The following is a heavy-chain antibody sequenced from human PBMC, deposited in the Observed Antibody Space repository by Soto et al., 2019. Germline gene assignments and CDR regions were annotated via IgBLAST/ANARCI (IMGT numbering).Heavy chain of an antibody. Sequence: GGSLRLSCAASGFTFSSYGMHWVRQAPGKGLEWVAVISYDGSNKYYADSVKGRFTISRDNSKNTLYLQMNSLRAEDTAVYYCAKDYYDSSGYVTTTTEDIWGQGTMVTVSS. D-gene: IGHD3-22*01. CDR3: AKDYYDSSGYVTTTTEDI. V-gene: IGHV3-30*18. J-gene: IGHJ3*02. CDR1: GFTFSSYG. CDR2: ISYDGSNK.